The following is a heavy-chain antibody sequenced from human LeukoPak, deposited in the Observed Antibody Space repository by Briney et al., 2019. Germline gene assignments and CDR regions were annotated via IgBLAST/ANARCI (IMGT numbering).Heavy chain of an antibody. CDR2: IYYSGST. CDR3: ARAGTLQSNPSAFDI. V-gene: IGHV4-59*01. Sequence: SETLSLTCTVSGGSISSYYRSWIRQPPGKGLEWIGYIYYSGSTSYNPSLRSRVTISVDTSKNQFSLKLYSVTAADTAVYYCARAGTLQSNPSAFDIWGQGTMVTVSS. D-gene: IGHD5-24*01. J-gene: IGHJ3*02. CDR1: GGSISSYY.